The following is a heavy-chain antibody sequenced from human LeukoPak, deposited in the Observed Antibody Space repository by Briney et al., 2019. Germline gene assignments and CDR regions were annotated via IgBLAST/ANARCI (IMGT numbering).Heavy chain of an antibody. CDR2: IWSDGSGT. CDR3: ATDSHYGLDV. Sequence: GGSLRLSCAASGFIFSSRWMHWVRQAPGKGLAWVTYIWSDGSGTTYADSVKGRFTVSRDNAKNTLYLQMNSLRAEDTAAYYCATDSHYGLDVWGQGTTVTVSS. V-gene: IGHV3-74*01. J-gene: IGHJ6*02. CDR1: GFIFSSRW.